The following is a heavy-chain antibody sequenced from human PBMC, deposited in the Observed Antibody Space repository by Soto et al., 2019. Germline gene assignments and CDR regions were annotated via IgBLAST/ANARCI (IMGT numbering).Heavy chain of an antibody. CDR3: ARANPVYAVV. D-gene: IGHD2-2*01. Sequence: TSETLRLTYAVSGGTIRSGGCCWSWIRQPPGKGLEWIGYIYHSGSTYYNPSLKSRVTISVDRSKNQFSLKLSSVTAADTAVYYCARANPVYAVVWGQGTLVTVSS. J-gene: IGHJ4*02. V-gene: IGHV4-30-2*01. CDR1: GGTIRSGGCC. CDR2: IYHSGST.